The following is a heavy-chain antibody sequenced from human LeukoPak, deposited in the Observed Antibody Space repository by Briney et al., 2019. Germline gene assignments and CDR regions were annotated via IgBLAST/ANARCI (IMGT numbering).Heavy chain of an antibody. CDR2: ISTNGGST. V-gene: IGHV3-64D*09. J-gene: IGHJ5*02. CDR1: GFTFSYYA. Sequence: PGGSLRLSCSASGFTFSYYAMHWVRQAPGKGLEYVSAISTNGGSTYYADSVRGRFTISRDNSKNTLYLQMSSLRAEDTAVYWCRSMEFDHWGQGTLVTVSS. D-gene: IGHD1-1*01. CDR3: RSMEFDH.